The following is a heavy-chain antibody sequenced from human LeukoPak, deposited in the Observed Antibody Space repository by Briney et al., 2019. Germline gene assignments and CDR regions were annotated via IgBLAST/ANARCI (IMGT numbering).Heavy chain of an antibody. J-gene: IGHJ6*03. V-gene: IGHV1-69*13. CDR2: IVSIFGTA. CDR1: GGTFSSYA. Sequence: SVKVSCKASGGTFSSYAISWVRQAPGQGLEWIGGIVSIFGTANYAQTFQGSVTITADDSTSTAYMEPSSLRSEDTAVYYCAIERGFTYYYGSGTYYYYMDVWGKGTTVTAS. CDR3: AIERGFTYYYGSGTYYYYMDV. D-gene: IGHD3-10*01.